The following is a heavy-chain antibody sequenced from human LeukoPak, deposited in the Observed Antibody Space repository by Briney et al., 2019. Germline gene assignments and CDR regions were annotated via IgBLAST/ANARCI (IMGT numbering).Heavy chain of an antibody. D-gene: IGHD1-7*01. V-gene: IGHV4-61*02. J-gene: IGHJ4*02. Sequence: SETLSLTCTVSGGSISSGSYYWSWIRQPAGKGLEWIGRIYTSGSTNYNPSLKSRVTISVDTSKNQFPLKLSSVTAADTAVYYCASSSLTGTTRYYFDYWGQGTLVTVSS. CDR2: IYTSGST. CDR1: GGSISSGSYY. CDR3: ASSSLTGTTRYYFDY.